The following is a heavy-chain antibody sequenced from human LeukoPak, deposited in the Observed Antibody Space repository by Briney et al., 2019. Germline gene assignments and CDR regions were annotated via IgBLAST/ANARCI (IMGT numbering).Heavy chain of an antibody. V-gene: IGHV4-34*01. CDR1: GGSFSGYY. CDR2: INHSGST. J-gene: IGHJ3*02. CDR3: ASSPHYDAFDI. Sequence: SETLSLTCAVYGGSFSGYYWSWIRQPPGKGLEWIGEINHSGSTNYNPSLKSRVTISVDTSKNQFSLKLSSVTAADTAVYYCASSPHYDAFDIWGQGTMVTVSS.